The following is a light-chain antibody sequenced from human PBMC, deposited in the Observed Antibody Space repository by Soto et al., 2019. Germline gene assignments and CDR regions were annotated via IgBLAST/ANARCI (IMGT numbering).Light chain of an antibody. CDR3: AGWDDIVSGPGVV. CDR2: SDN. CDR1: SSNIGSNT. J-gene: IGLJ2*01. V-gene: IGLV1-44*01. Sequence: QSVLTQAPSASGTPGQRVTISCSGSSSNIGSNTVNWYQHLPGTAPKLLIYSDNQRPSWVPDRFSGSKSGTSASLAISGLQSEDEADYYCAGWDDIVSGPGVVFGGGTKLTVL.